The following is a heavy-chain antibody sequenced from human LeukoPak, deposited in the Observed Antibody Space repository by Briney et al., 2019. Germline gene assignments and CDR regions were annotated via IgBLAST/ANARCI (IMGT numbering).Heavy chain of an antibody. CDR2: IRYDGTNK. V-gene: IGHV3-30*02. J-gene: IGHJ4*02. CDR3: ATFPYYFDSSGSYYFDF. CDR1: GGTFSNYG. Sequence: SCKASGGTFSNYGMHWVRQAPGKGLEWVAFIRYDGTNKYYADSVKGRFTISRDNSKNTLYLQMNSLRAEDTAVFYCATFPYYFDSSGSYYFDFWGQGTLVTVSS. D-gene: IGHD3-22*01.